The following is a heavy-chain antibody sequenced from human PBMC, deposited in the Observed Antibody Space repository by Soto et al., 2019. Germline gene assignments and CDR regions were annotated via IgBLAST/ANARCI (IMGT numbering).Heavy chain of an antibody. J-gene: IGHJ3*01. CDR1: GFSLTTYGVG. CDR2: IYWDHDQ. D-gene: IGHD3-10*02. Sequence: QITLKESGPSLVKPTQTLTLTCTFSGFSLTTYGVGVGWVRQPPGKALGWLAIIYWDHDQYFSPSLKDRLTISNDTSTNQVVLTMTSMDPVDTATYFCAHFVRTFDVWGHGTVVTVSS. CDR3: AHFVRTFDV. V-gene: IGHV2-5*02.